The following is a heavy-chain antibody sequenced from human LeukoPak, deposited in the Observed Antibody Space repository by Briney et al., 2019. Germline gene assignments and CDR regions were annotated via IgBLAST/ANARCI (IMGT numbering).Heavy chain of an antibody. CDR2: IIPIFGTA. V-gene: IGHV1-69*13. CDR1: GGTFSSYA. D-gene: IGHD3-10*01. Sequence: SVKVSCKASGGTFSSYAISWVRRAPGQGLEWMGGIIPIFGTANYAQKFQGRVTITADESTSTAYMELSSLRSEDTAVYYCARGYYYGSGSSPNSFDYWDQGTLVTVSS. CDR3: ARGYYYGSGSSPNSFDY. J-gene: IGHJ4*02.